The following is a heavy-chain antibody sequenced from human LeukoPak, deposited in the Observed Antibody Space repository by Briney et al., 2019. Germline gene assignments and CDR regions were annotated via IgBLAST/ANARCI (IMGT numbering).Heavy chain of an antibody. CDR2: ISGSGGST. Sequence: AGTLRLSCAASGFTFSSYAMSWVRQAPGKGLEWVWAISGSGGSTYYADSVKGRFTISRDNSKNSLYLQMNSLRAEDTAVYYCAKDVGYCSGGSCYLGWGQGTLVTVSS. J-gene: IGHJ4*02. CDR3: AKDVGYCSGGSCYLG. CDR1: GFTFSSYA. D-gene: IGHD2-15*01. V-gene: IGHV3-23*01.